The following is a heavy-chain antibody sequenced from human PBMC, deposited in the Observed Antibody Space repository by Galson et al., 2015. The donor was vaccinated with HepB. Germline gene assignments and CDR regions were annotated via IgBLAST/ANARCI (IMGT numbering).Heavy chain of an antibody. CDR2: IWYDGSNK. CDR1: GFSFSTYG. J-gene: IGHJ4*02. V-gene: IGHV3-33*01. CDR3: ASGSYFYESCGYYGIDY. D-gene: IGHD3-22*01. Sequence: SLRLSCAASGFSFSTYGLHWVRQTPGKGLEWMALIWYDGSNKYYADSVKGRFTISRDNSKNTLYLQMNSLRVEDTAVYYCASGSYFYESCGYYGIDYWGQGTLVTVSS.